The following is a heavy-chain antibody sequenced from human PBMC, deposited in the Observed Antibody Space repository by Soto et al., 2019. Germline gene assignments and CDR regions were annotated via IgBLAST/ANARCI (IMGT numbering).Heavy chain of an antibody. CDR3: ARLTSGRGVY. D-gene: IGHD1-26*01. Sequence: GASVKVSCKTSGYIFTSYVIHWVRQAPGQRLEWMGWINTDDGNTKYSQEFQGRITITRDTSATTVYMELTSLEYEDTAVYFCARLTSGRGVYWGQGSLVTVSS. V-gene: IGHV1-3*04. CDR2: INTDDGNT. CDR1: GYIFTSYV. J-gene: IGHJ4*02.